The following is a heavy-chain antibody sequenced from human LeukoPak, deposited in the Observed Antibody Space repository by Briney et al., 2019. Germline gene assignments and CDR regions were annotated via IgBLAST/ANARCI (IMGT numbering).Heavy chain of an antibody. CDR2: INPSGGST. Sequence: ASVKVSCKASVYTFTSYYMHWVRQAPGQGLEWMGIINPSGGSTSYAQKFQGRVTMTRDTSTSTVYMELSSLRSEDTAVYYCARELDSPDSSGWYYFDYWGQGTLVTVSS. CDR1: VYTFTSYY. V-gene: IGHV1-46*01. D-gene: IGHD6-19*01. J-gene: IGHJ4*02. CDR3: ARELDSPDSSGWYYFDY.